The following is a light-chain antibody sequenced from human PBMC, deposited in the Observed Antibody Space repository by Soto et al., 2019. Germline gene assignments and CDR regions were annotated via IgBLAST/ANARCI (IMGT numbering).Light chain of an antibody. J-gene: IGKJ1*01. CDR2: GAS. CDR1: QTVTNN. Sequence: EIVMTQSPATLSVSPGEGATLSCRASQTVTNNLAWYQQKPGQAPRLLIYGASTRATGIPARFSGSGSGTEFTLTISSLQSEDFAVYYCQQYNNWPRTFGQGIKVEIK. V-gene: IGKV3-15*01. CDR3: QQYNNWPRT.